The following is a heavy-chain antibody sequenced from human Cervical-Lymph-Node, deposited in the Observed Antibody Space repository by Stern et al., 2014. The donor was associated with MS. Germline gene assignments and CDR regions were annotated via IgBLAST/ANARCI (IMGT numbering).Heavy chain of an antibody. Sequence: VQLVESGPGLVRPSQTLSLTCTVSGVSISSGSYYWGWIRPPAGKALEWIGHIYTAGRTNYSPSLKSRVSISLDMSGNQFSLRLPSVTAADTAVYYCARVTYCSSVICPSDTWGQGTLVTVSS. CDR3: ARVTYCSSVICPSDT. V-gene: IGHV4-61*02. CDR1: GVSISSGSYY. D-gene: IGHD2-2*01. CDR2: IYTAGRT. J-gene: IGHJ5*02.